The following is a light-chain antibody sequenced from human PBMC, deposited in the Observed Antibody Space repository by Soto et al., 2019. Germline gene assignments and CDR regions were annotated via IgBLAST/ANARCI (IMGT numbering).Light chain of an antibody. CDR1: QSVRSNS. Sequence: EIVLTQSPRTLSLSPGESATLSCTASQSVRSNSLAWYQQKPGQAPRLLMFGASGRATGTPPRFSGRGSGTHFTLTISILEPEDFAVYYCQQYGTSPLTFGGGTKVDI. V-gene: IGKV3-20*01. CDR2: GAS. J-gene: IGKJ4*01. CDR3: QQYGTSPLT.